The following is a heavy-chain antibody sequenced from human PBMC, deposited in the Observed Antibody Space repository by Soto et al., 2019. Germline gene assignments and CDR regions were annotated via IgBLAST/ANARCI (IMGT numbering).Heavy chain of an antibody. CDR1: GFPFSIRW. CDR3: VGRDGYDWWGLFDY. Sequence: PGGSLRLSCAASGFPFSIRWMHWVRQAPGKGLVWAARINGDGSVTTYADSVKGRFTISRDNAENTLLLQMNSLRAEDTGVYYCVGRDGYDWWGLFDYWGQGARVTVSS. J-gene: IGHJ4*02. CDR2: INGDGSVT. D-gene: IGHD5-12*01. V-gene: IGHV3-74*01.